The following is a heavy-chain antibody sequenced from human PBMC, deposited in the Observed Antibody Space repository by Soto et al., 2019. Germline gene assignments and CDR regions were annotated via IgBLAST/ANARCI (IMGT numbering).Heavy chain of an antibody. J-gene: IGHJ4*02. CDR3: AKALGELSPESYDH. CDR2: ISYDGSNQ. D-gene: IGHD3-16*02. V-gene: IGHV3-30*18. Sequence: QVQLVESGGGVVQPGRSLRLSCAASGFTFSSYGMHWVRQAPGKGLEWVAIISYDGSNQYYADSVKGRFTISRDNSKNTLYLQMNCLRAEDTAVYYYAKALGELSPESYDHWGQGVLVTVSS. CDR1: GFTFSSYG.